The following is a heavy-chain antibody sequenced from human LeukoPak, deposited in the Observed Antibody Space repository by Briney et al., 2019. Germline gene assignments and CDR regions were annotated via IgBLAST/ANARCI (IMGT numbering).Heavy chain of an antibody. CDR1: GFIFGDYG. J-gene: IGHJ4*02. Sequence: PGGSLRLSCTASGFIFGDYGLSWFRQPPGKGLEWIGDIYHTGSTNYNPSLKSRVTISVDTSKNQFSLKLSSVTAADTAVYYCAREGGLRYFDWLFDYFDYWGQGTLVTVSS. CDR3: AREGGLRYFDWLFDYFDY. D-gene: IGHD3-9*01. V-gene: IGHV4-34*01. CDR2: IYHTGST.